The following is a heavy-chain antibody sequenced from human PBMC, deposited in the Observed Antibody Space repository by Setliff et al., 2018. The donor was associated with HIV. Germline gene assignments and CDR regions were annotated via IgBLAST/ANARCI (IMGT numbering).Heavy chain of an antibody. D-gene: IGHD4-17*01. CDR3: AREKFENGDYEFVSTFDS. V-gene: IGHV3-43D*03. J-gene: IGHJ4*02. Sequence: GGSLRLSCAASGFTFDDYAMHWVRQSPGKGLEWVSLINWDGGSTYYSDSVKGRFTISRDNNKNSLYLEMNSLRGEDTAVYYCAREKFENGDYEFVSTFDSWGQGTLVTVSS. CDR1: GFTFDDYA. CDR2: INWDGGST.